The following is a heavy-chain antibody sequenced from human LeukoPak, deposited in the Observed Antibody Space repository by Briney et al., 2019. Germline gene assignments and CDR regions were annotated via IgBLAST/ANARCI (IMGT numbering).Heavy chain of an antibody. J-gene: IGHJ4*02. CDR3: AWELPSFDY. Sequence: GGSLRLSCAASGLTFSIYAMSWVRQASGSGLEWVSTISGNGVSTHYEDSMEGRFTISRDNSKNMLYLQMNSLRAEDTAVYYCAWELPSFDYWGQGTLVTVSS. CDR2: ISGNGVST. D-gene: IGHD1-26*01. V-gene: IGHV3-23*01. CDR1: GLTFSIYA.